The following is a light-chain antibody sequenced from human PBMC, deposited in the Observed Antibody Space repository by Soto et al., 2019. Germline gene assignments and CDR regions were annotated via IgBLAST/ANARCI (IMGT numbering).Light chain of an antibody. CDR1: PRVSRY. V-gene: IGKV3-11*01. J-gene: IGKJ2*01. Sequence: IVLTPAPTTLALSPGERANLSFRARPRVSRYLAWYQQKPGQAPRLLIYDASNRATGIPARFSGSGSGTDFTLTISSLEPEDFAVYYCQQRSNWPPYTFGQGTKLEIK. CDR3: QQRSNWPPYT. CDR2: DAS.